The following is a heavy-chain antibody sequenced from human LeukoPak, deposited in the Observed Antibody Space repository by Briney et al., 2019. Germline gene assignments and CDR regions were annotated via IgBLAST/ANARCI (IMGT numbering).Heavy chain of an antibody. Sequence: ASVKVSCKASGYTFTSYYMHWVRQAPGQGLEWMGIINPSGGSTSYAQKFQGRVTMTRDTSTSTVYMELSSLRSEDTAVYYCASEARPDGIAVAGILGYWGQGTLVTVSS. D-gene: IGHD6-19*01. V-gene: IGHV1-46*01. J-gene: IGHJ4*02. CDR1: GYTFTSYY. CDR2: INPSGGST. CDR3: ASEARPDGIAVAGILGY.